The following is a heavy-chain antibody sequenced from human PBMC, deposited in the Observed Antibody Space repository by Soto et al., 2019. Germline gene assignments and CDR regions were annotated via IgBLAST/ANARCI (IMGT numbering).Heavy chain of an antibody. CDR1: GGTFSSYA. D-gene: IGHD6-19*01. CDR3: DSAVAKYYYSGMDV. Sequence: QVQLVQSGAEVKKPGSSVKVSCKASGGTFSSYAISWVRQAPGQGLEWMGGIIPIFGTANYAQKFQGRVTIXAXDAXSTAYMALSSLRSEDTAVYYCDSAVAKYYYSGMDVWGQGTTVTVSS. J-gene: IGHJ6*02. V-gene: IGHV1-69*12. CDR2: IIPIFGTA.